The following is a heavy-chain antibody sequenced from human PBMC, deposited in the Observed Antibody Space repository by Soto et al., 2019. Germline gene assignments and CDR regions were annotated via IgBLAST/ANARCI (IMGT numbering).Heavy chain of an antibody. Sequence: QVQLVQSGAEVKKPGASVKISCKASGYTFTSYDINWVRQATGQGLEWMGWMSPTSGNTGYAQKFQGRITMSRHPYMRTAYMELSSLRSADTSVYYCERDWAYVDDVVAMDWWGQGTTVSASS. D-gene: IGHD2-15*01. V-gene: IGHV1-8*01. CDR2: MSPTSGNT. J-gene: IGHJ6*02. CDR1: GYTFTSYD. CDR3: ERDWAYVDDVVAMDW.